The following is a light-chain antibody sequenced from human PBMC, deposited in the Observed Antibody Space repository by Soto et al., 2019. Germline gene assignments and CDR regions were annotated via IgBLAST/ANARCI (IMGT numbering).Light chain of an antibody. CDR2: DAS. Sequence: DIPMSLSPSTLSASVGDRVTITCPASRSNTKWLAWYQQKPGKPPQLLIYDASTWARGVPSRFSGTGSGTEFTLTISSLQPEDFASYYCQQFHRSSITFGQGTRLDNK. CDR1: RSNTKW. V-gene: IGKV1-5*01. CDR3: QQFHRSSIT. J-gene: IGKJ5*01.